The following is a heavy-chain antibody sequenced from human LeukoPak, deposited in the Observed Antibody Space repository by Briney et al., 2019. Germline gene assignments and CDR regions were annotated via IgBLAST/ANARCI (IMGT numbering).Heavy chain of an antibody. J-gene: IGHJ4*02. CDR1: GGSIGSYY. CDR2: IYYSGST. V-gene: IGHV4-59*01. CDR3: ASGGYSSSRYVY. D-gene: IGHD6-13*01. Sequence: PSETLSRTCTVSGGSIGSYYWSWIRQPPGKGLEWIGYIYYSGSTNYNPSLKSRVTISVDTSKNQFSLKLCSVTAADTAVYYCASGGYSSSRYVYWGQGTLVTVSS.